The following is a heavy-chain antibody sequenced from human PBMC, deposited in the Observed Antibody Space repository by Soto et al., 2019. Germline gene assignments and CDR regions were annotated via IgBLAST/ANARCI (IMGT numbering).Heavy chain of an antibody. CDR3: ARGQVVAAQH. V-gene: IGHV4-30-2*01. D-gene: IGHD2-15*01. Sequence: SETLSLTCAVSGDSISSGGFSWSWIRQPPGKGLEWIGYIYHSGTSFYNPSLKSRVTISVDGSKNQFSLKLSSVTAADTAVYYCARGQVVAAQHWGQGTLVTVSS. J-gene: IGHJ4*02. CDR2: IYHSGTS. CDR1: GDSISSGGFS.